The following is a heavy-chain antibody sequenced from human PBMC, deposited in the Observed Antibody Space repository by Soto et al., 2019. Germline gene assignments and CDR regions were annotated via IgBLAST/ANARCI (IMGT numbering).Heavy chain of an antibody. CDR3: ARGRKYYYDNTGPYYFEH. J-gene: IGHJ4*02. Sequence: SETLSLTCTVSGGSVSSGNYYWNWIRQPPGNELEWIAYIYYSGSTNYNPSLKSRVTISVDTSKNQFSLRLTSVTAADTAVYYCARGRKYYYDNTGPYYFEHWGQGTLVTVSS. D-gene: IGHD3-22*01. CDR1: GGSVSSGNYY. V-gene: IGHV4-61*01. CDR2: IYYSGST.